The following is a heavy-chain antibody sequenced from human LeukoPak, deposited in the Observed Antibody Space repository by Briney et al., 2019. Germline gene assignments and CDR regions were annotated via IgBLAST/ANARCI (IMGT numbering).Heavy chain of an antibody. Sequence: SETLSLTCTVSGGSISSYYWSWIRQPPGRGLEWIGYIYYSGSTNYNPSLKSRVTISVDTSKNQFSLKLSSVTAADTAVYYCARATHYDYVWGSYRYTEGYWFDPWGQGTLVTVSS. D-gene: IGHD3-16*02. CDR1: GGSISSYY. V-gene: IGHV4-59*12. CDR3: ARATHYDYVWGSYRYTEGYWFDP. J-gene: IGHJ5*02. CDR2: IYYSGST.